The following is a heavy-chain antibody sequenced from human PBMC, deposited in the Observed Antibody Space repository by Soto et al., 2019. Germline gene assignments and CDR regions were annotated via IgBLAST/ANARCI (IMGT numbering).Heavy chain of an antibody. Sequence: PSETLSLTCAVSGGSISSSNGWSWVRQPPGKGLEWIGEIYHSGSTNYNPSLKSRVTISVDKSKNQFSLKLSSVTAADTAVYYCARDRSPPKDIVLVPAAHDAFDIWGQGTMVTVSS. CDR1: GGSISSSNG. V-gene: IGHV4-4*02. D-gene: IGHD2-2*01. CDR3: ARDRSPPKDIVLVPAAHDAFDI. CDR2: IYHSGST. J-gene: IGHJ3*02.